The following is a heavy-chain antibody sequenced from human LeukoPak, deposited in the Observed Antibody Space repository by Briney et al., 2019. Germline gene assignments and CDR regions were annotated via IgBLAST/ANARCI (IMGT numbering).Heavy chain of an antibody. J-gene: IGHJ5*02. D-gene: IGHD6-19*01. CDR2: IWYDGSNK. CDR1: GFTFSSYG. CDR3: AREQWLVLAPLDA. Sequence: AGGSLRLSCAASGFTFSSYGMHWVRQAPGKGLEWVAVIWYDGSNKYYADSVKGRFTISRDNSKNTLYLQMNSLRAEDTAVYYCAREQWLVLAPLDAWGQGTLVTVSS. V-gene: IGHV3-33*01.